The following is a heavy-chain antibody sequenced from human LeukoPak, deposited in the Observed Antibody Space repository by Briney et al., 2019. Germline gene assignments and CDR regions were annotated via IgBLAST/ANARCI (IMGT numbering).Heavy chain of an antibody. CDR1: GYTFTSYA. V-gene: IGHV7-4-1*02. CDR3: ARQDAFDI. CDR2: INTNTGNP. J-gene: IGHJ3*02. Sequence: ASVKVSCKASGYTFTSYAMKVRQAPGQGLEWMGWINTNTGNPTYAQGFTGRFVFSLDTSVSTAYLQISSLKAEDTAVYYCARQDAFDIWGQGTMVTVSS.